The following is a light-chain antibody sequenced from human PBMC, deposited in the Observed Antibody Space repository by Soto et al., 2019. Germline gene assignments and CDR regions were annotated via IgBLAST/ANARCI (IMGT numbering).Light chain of an antibody. V-gene: IGLV2-14*01. Sequence: QSALTQPASVSGSPGQSITISCTGTNTDVGAYPYVSWYQQHPGTAPKLLIYEVTNRPSGISDRFSGSKSGNTASLTISGLQAEDESDYYCSSFATSGTTVIFGGGTKLTVL. CDR1: NTDVGAYPY. CDR2: EVT. J-gene: IGLJ2*01. CDR3: SSFATSGTTVI.